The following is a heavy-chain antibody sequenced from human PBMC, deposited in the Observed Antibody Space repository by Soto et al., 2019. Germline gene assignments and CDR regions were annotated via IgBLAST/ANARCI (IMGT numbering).Heavy chain of an antibody. CDR3: AREGSSGWIDY. Sequence: GGSLRHSCAASGLTCSSYWMSWVRQAPGKGLEWVANIKQDGSEKYYVDSVKGRFTISRDNAKNSLYLQMNSLRAEDTAVYYCAREGSSGWIDYWGQGTLVTVSS. CDR2: IKQDGSEK. D-gene: IGHD6-19*01. CDR1: GLTCSSYW. V-gene: IGHV3-7*01. J-gene: IGHJ4*02.